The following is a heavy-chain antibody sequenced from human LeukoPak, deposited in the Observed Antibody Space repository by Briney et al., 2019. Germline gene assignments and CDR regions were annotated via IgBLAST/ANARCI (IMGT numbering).Heavy chain of an antibody. V-gene: IGHV1-18*01. CDR1: GYTFTSYG. J-gene: IGHJ6*03. CDR2: ISAYNGNT. Sequence: ASVKVSCKASGYTFTSYGISWVRQAPGQGLEWMGWISAYNGNTNYAQKLQGRVTMTTDTSTSTAYMELRSLRSDDTAVYYCARDGVYVSSSSDNYYYYYYMDVWGKGTTVTVSS. D-gene: IGHD6-6*01. CDR3: ARDGVYVSSSSDNYYYYYYMDV.